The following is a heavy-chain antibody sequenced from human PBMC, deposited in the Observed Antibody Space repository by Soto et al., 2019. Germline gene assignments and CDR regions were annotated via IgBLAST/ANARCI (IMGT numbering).Heavy chain of an antibody. CDR2: TGTSSNTI. D-gene: IGHD3-16*01. CDR3: ARDGGGLPFDY. V-gene: IGHV3-48*01. CDR1: GFSLSSYS. Sequence: GGSLRLSCAASGFSLSSYSMEWVRQTPGKVLQWISYTGTSSNTIYYADSVRGRFTVSRDNAKNSLYLQMNSLRVEDTAVYYCARDGGGLPFDYWGQGALVTVSS. J-gene: IGHJ4*02.